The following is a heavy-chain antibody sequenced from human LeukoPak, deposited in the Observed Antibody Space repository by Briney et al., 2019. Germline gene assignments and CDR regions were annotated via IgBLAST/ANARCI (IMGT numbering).Heavy chain of an antibody. V-gene: IGHV3-23*01. D-gene: IGHD3-22*01. CDR2: ISGSGGST. CDR3: AKGCDYYDSSGSDY. CDR1: GFTFSSYA. Sequence: GGSLRLSCAASGFTFSSYAMSWVRQAPGKGLEWVSAISGSGGSTYYADSVKGRFTISRDNSKNTLYLQINSLRAEDTAVYDCAKGCDYYDSSGSDYWGQGTLVTVSS. J-gene: IGHJ4*02.